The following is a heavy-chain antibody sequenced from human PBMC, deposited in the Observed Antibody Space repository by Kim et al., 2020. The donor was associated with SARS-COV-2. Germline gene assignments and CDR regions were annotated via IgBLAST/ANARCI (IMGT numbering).Heavy chain of an antibody. Sequence: GGSLSLSCAASGFTFSRYWMSWVRQAPGKGLEWVANIKQDGSEKDYVDSVKGRFTISRDNAGNSLFLQKNSLRAEDTAVYYCASHFASTSQRERFDYWG. CDR1: GFTFSRYW. D-gene: IGHD1-26*01. CDR2: IKQDGSEK. CDR3: ASHFASTSQRERFDY. J-gene: IGHJ4*01. V-gene: IGHV3-7*01.